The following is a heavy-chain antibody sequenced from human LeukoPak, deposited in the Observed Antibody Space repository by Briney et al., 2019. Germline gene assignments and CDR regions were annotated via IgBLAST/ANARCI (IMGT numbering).Heavy chain of an antibody. Sequence: SETLSLTCTVSGGSISSSAYHWGWIRQPPGKGLVWIGSIHIGGSTYYNPSLKSRVTISVDTSKNQFSLNLRSVTAAETAVYYCARGSRGIAAAGTRYYYYYYMDVWGKETTVTVSS. D-gene: IGHD6-13*01. J-gene: IGHJ6*03. CDR3: ARGSRGIAAAGTRYYYYYYMDV. CDR2: IHIGGST. V-gene: IGHV4-39*01. CDR1: GGSISSSAYH.